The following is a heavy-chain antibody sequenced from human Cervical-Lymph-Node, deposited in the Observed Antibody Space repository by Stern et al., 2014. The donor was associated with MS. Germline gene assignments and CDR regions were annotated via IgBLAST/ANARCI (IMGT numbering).Heavy chain of an antibody. CDR3: ASSVGELTPEAV. J-gene: IGHJ6*02. V-gene: IGHV1-69*01. CDR2: IIPMFGTA. Sequence: QVQLVQSGAEVKKPGSSVRVSCKASGGTFSRHAISWVRQAPGHGLEWMGGIIPMFGTAKYAQKFQGRVTITADDSTSTAYMEVSSLRSEDTAVYYCASSVGELTPEAVWGQGTTVTVFS. D-gene: IGHD3-10*01. CDR1: GGTFSRHA.